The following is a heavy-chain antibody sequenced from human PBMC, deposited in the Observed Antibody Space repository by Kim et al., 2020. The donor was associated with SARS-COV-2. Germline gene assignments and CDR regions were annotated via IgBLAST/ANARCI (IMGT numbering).Heavy chain of an antibody. CDR3: ARTKWLRLAENYNWNDESSAFDI. CDR2: IYYSGST. J-gene: IGHJ3*02. D-gene: IGHD1-20*01. CDR1: GGSVSSGSYY. Sequence: SETLSLTCTVSGGSVSSGSYYWSWIRQPPGKGLEWIGYIYYSGSTNYNPSLKSRVTISVDTSKNQFSLKLSSVTAADTAVYYCARTKWLRLAENYNWNDESSAFDIWGQGTMVTVSS. V-gene: IGHV4-61*01.